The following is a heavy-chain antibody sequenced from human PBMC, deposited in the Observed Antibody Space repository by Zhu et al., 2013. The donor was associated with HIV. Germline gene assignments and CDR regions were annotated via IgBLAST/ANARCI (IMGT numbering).Heavy chain of an antibody. V-gene: IGHV1-2*02. D-gene: IGHD2-21*01. CDR1: GYSFTGYY. J-gene: IGHJ4*02. Sequence: QVQLVQSGAEVKKPGASVKVSCKASGYSFTGYYFHWVRQAPGQGLEWMGWINPNNGGTNYAQKFQGRVTMTRDTSISTAYMELSRLKSDDTAVYYCARADRGCGRLRGGQGTLVTVSS. CDR2: INPNNGGT. CDR3: ARADRGCGRLR.